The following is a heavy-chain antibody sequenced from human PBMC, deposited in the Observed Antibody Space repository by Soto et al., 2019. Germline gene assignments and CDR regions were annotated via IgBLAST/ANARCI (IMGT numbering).Heavy chain of an antibody. CDR2: VSHDGLAQ. D-gene: IGHD6-19*01. Sequence: QVQLVESGGGVVQPGRSLRLLCEGSGFTFSRYGMHWVRQAPGRGLEWVAVVSHDGLAQYDGDSVMGRFTISRDNSQNTLYLQMNSLRTEDTAIYYCAKETIEVGGPNYFDYWGQGALVTVSS. CDR3: AKETIEVGGPNYFDY. V-gene: IGHV3-30*18. CDR1: GFTFSRYG. J-gene: IGHJ4*02.